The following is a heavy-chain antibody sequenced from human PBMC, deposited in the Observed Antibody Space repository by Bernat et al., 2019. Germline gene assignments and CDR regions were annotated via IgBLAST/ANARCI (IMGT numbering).Heavy chain of an antibody. V-gene: IGHV3-11*05. Sequence: VQLVESGGGLVKPGGSLRLSCAASGFTFSDYYMSWIRQAPGKGLEWVSYISSSSSYTNYADSVKGRFTISRDNAKNSLYLQMNSLRAEDTAVYYCARYYGAGSYYNSNGNWFDPWGQGTLVTVSS. CDR2: ISSSSSYT. J-gene: IGHJ5*02. CDR3: ARYYGAGSYYNSNGNWFDP. CDR1: GFTFSDYY. D-gene: IGHD3-10*01.